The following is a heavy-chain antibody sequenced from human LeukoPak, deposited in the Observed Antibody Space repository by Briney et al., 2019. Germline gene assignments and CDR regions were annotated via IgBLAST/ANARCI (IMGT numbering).Heavy chain of an antibody. CDR2: IYPGDSDT. V-gene: IGHV5-51*01. D-gene: IGHD5-18*01. Sequence: GESLKISCKGSGYSFTSYWIGWVRQMPGKGLEWMGIIYPGDSDTRYSPSFQGQVTISADKSISTAYLQWSSLKASDTAMYYCARPGYSYGDYYYMDVWGIGTTVTVSS. CDR3: ARPGYSYGDYYYMDV. J-gene: IGHJ6*03. CDR1: GYSFTSYW.